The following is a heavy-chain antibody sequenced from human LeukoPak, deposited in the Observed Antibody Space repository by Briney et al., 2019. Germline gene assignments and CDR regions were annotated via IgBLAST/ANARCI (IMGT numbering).Heavy chain of an antibody. Sequence: SVKVSCKASGYTFTSYGISWVRQAPGQGLEWMGGIIPIFGTANYAQKFQGRVTITTDESTSTAYMELSSLRSEDTAVYYCARGRAVTTYAFDIWGQGTMVTVSS. CDR2: IIPIFGTA. V-gene: IGHV1-69*05. D-gene: IGHD4-17*01. CDR3: ARGRAVTTYAFDI. CDR1: GYTFTSYG. J-gene: IGHJ3*02.